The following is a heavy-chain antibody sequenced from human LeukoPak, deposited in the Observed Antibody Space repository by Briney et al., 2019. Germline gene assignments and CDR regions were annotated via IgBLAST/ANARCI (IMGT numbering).Heavy chain of an antibody. CDR3: ARYLGGSMLDD. CDR1: GGSITITSYY. J-gene: IGHJ4*02. CDR2: VYSSGNS. V-gene: IGHV4-39*01. Sequence: SETLSLTCTVYGGSITITSYYWGWIRQPPGKGLEWIGSVYSSGNSYYSPSLKSRVTISIDTSKNQFSLKVRSVTAADTAVYYCARYLGGSMLDDWGQGTLVTVSS. D-gene: IGHD3-10*01.